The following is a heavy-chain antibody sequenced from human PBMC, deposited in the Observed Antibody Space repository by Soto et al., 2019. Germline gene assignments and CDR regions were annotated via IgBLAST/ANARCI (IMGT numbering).Heavy chain of an antibody. CDR3: ARGKGSMVRGPTYGMDV. CDR1: GGTFSSYA. CDR2: IIPSFGTA. V-gene: IGHV1-69*13. Sequence: ASVKVSCKASGGTFSSYAISWVRQAPGQRLELMGGIIPSFGTANYAQKFKGKVTITADESTSTAYMELSSLRSEDTAVYYCARGKGSMVRGPTYGMDVWGQGTTVTVSS. D-gene: IGHD3-10*01. J-gene: IGHJ6*02.